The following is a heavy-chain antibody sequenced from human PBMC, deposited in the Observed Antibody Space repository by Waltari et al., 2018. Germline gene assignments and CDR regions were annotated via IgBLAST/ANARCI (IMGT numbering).Heavy chain of an antibody. CDR3: ARSPRFSEWSEDYYYYYYMDV. V-gene: IGHV4-59*01. CDR1: GGAISSYY. J-gene: IGHJ6*03. Sequence: QVQLQESGPGLVKPSETLSLTCTVSGGAISSYYWSWIRQPPGKGLEWIWYSNYSGSTNYNPALKSRFTISVDTSKNQFSLKLSSVTAADTAVYYCARSPRFSEWSEDYYYYYYMDVWGKGTTVTVSS. D-gene: IGHD3-3*01. CDR2: SNYSGST.